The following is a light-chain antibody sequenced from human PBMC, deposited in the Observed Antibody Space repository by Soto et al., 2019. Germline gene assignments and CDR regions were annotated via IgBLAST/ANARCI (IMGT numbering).Light chain of an antibody. Sequence: QSALTQPASVSGSPGQSITISCTGTSSDVGGYNYVSWFQQHPGKAPKLKIYEVSNRPSGVSNRFSGSKSGNTASLTISELQAEDEADYYCPSFTTTSTWVFGGGTTLTVL. CDR1: SSDVGGYNY. CDR3: PSFTTTSTWV. V-gene: IGLV2-14*01. J-gene: IGLJ3*02. CDR2: EVS.